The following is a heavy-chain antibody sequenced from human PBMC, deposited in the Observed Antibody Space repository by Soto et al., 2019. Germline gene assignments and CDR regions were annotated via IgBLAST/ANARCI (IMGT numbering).Heavy chain of an antibody. CDR2: IYWDDDK. D-gene: IGHD4-17*01. V-gene: IGHV2-5*02. Sequence: QITLKESGPTLVKPTQTLTLTCTFSGFSLTTRGVGVGWIRQPPGKALEWLAFIYWDDDKRYSPSLKRRLTITKATSNTQVVLTMPNMDPADTATYFCAHRTTTVTWWFDPWGQGTLVTVSS. CDR1: GFSLTTRGVG. J-gene: IGHJ5*02. CDR3: AHRTTTVTWWFDP.